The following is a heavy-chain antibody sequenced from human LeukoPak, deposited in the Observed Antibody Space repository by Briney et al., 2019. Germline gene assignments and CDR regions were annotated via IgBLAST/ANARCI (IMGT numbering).Heavy chain of an antibody. D-gene: IGHD1-26*01. Sequence: PGGSLRLSCAASGFTFSSYGLHWVRRAPGKGLEWVAFIRYDGKNTKYHVDSVKGRFTISRDNSRDTVDLQMNSLRTEDTALYYCATSKRLVRAAGEFEIWGQGTMVTVSS. V-gene: IGHV3-30*02. CDR1: GFTFSSYG. CDR2: IRYDGKNTK. CDR3: ATSKRLVRAAGEFEI. J-gene: IGHJ3*02.